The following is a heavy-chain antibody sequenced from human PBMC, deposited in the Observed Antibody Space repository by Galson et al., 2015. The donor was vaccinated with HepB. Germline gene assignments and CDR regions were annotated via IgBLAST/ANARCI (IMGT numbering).Heavy chain of an antibody. J-gene: IGHJ6*02. CDR3: ASLLYLRGYGMDV. Sequence: SLRLPCAASGFTFSSYAMHWVRQAPGKGLEYVSAIGSNGGNTYYANSVKGRFTISRDNSKNTLYLQMGSLRAEDMAVYYCASLLYLRGYGMDVWGQGTTVSVSS. D-gene: IGHD2-8*01. CDR1: GFTFSSYA. CDR2: IGSNGGNT. V-gene: IGHV3-64*01.